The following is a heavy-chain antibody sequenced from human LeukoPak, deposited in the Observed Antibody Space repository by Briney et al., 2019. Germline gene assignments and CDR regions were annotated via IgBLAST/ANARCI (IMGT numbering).Heavy chain of an antibody. CDR1: GFIFDDYA. CDR2: INWNSGTI. D-gene: IGHD2-15*01. CDR3: ARDRFRYCSGAYCSHFEF. Sequence: GRSLRLSCAASGFIFDDYAMHWVRQAPGKGLEWVSGINWNSGTIGYADSVKGRFTISRDNAKNSLYLQMNSLRADVMAFYYCARDRFRYCSGAYCSHFEFWGQGTLVSVSS. V-gene: IGHV3-9*03. J-gene: IGHJ4*02.